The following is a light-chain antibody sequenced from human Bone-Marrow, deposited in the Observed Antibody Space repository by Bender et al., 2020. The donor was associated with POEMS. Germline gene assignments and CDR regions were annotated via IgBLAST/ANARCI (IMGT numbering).Light chain of an antibody. V-gene: IGLV1-44*01. CDR2: NTN. CDR3: ATWHDSLNGRV. CDR1: SSNIVTNP. J-gene: IGLJ3*02. Sequence: QSVLTQPPSASGTPGQRVIISCSGSSSNIVTNPVNWYQHLPGTAPKVLIYNTNQRPSGVPDRFSGSKSGTSASLASSALQSEDEGDYYCATWHDSLNGRVFGGETKRAVL.